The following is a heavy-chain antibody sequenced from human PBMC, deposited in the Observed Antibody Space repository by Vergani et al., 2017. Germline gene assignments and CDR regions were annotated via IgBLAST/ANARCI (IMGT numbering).Heavy chain of an antibody. J-gene: IGHJ3*02. Sequence: EVQLVESGGGLVQPGGSLRLSCAASGFTFSSYEMNWVRQAPGKGLEWVSYISSSGSTIYYADSVKGRITISRDNAKNSLYLQMNRLRAEDTAVYYCARDHRGSYYDDAFDIWGQGTMVTVSS. CDR3: ARDHRGSYYDDAFDI. D-gene: IGHD1-26*01. V-gene: IGHV3-48*03. CDR2: ISSSGSTI. CDR1: GFTFSSYE.